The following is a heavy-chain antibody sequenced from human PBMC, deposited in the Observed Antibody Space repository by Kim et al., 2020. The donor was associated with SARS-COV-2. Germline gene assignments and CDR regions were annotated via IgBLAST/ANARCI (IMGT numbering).Heavy chain of an antibody. CDR1: GYSFTSYW. Sequence: GESLKISCKGSGYSFTSYWISWVRQMPGKGLEWMGRIDPSDSYTNYSPSFQGHVTISADKSISTAYLQWSSLKASDTAMYYCARRHYYDSSGYFEPVDYWGQGTLVTVSS. J-gene: IGHJ4*02. V-gene: IGHV5-10-1*01. D-gene: IGHD3-22*01. CDR2: IDPSDSYT. CDR3: ARRHYYDSSGYFEPVDY.